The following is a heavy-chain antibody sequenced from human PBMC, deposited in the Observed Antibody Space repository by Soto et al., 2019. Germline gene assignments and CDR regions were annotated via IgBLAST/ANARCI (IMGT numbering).Heavy chain of an antibody. Sequence: GESLKISCSGSGYDFNTNWFGWVGHLPWRGLEWVGIMYPGDSDTRYNPSLQGHVTLSVDVTVSTAFLQWRSLETSDTGMYFCARLPRDCNKTSCYYADHWGQGTQVTVSS. J-gene: IGHJ4*02. CDR1: GYDFNTNW. CDR2: MYPGDSDT. V-gene: IGHV5-51*01. D-gene: IGHD3-3*01. CDR3: ARLPRDCNKTSCYYADH.